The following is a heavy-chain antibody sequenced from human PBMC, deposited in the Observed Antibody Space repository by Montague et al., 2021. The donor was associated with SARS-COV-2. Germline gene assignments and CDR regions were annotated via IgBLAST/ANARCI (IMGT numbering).Heavy chain of an antibody. J-gene: IGHJ6*02. CDR1: GGSFNNYY. D-gene: IGHD3-3*01. V-gene: IGHV4-34*01. CDR3: ARGQRQRFSVFGVLAGGPEPQPYGFDV. Sequence: SETLSLTCAVYGGSFNNYYWTWIRQAPGKGLERIGEIDQGGATNYSPSLRSRLTLSVDTSKNQFSLKLRSVTAADTAVYFCARGQRQRFSVFGVLAGGPEPQPYGFDVWGLGIPVPVS. CDR2: IDQGGAT.